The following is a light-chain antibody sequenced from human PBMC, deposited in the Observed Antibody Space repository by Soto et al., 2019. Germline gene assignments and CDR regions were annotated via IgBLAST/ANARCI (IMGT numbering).Light chain of an antibody. CDR3: QQLNSFPIA. CDR2: GAS. V-gene: IGKV1-9*01. CDR1: QGISSF. J-gene: IGKJ3*01. Sequence: IQLTQSPSSLSASVGDRVTITCRASQGISSFLAWYQQKPGRAPKLLNYGASPLQSGVPSRFSGSGSGTDFTLTISSLQPEDFATYSCQQLNSFPIAFGPGTKVEIQ.